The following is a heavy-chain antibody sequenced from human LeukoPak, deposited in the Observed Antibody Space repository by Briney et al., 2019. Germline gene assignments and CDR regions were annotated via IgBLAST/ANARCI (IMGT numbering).Heavy chain of an antibody. Sequence: GGSLRLSCAASGFTFSNYAMTWVRQAPGKGLEWVSVISGSGGSTYYADSVKGRFTISRDNSKNTLYLQMNSLRAEDTAVYYCAREPVFLGYCSGGSCHNFDYWGQGTLVTVSS. CDR1: GFTFSNYA. CDR3: AREPVFLGYCSGGSCHNFDY. J-gene: IGHJ4*02. V-gene: IGHV3-23*01. D-gene: IGHD2-15*01. CDR2: ISGSGGST.